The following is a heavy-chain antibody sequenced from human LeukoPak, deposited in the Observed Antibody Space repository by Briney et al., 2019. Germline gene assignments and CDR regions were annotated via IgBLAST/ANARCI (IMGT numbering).Heavy chain of an antibody. CDR2: ISGSGGDK. CDR3: AKDGLGCRGGSYYSDY. D-gene: IGHD2-15*01. V-gene: IGHV3-23*01. J-gene: IGHJ4*02. CDR1: GFTFSTYA. Sequence: GGSLRLSCAASGFTFSTYAMSWARQAPGKGLEWVSAISGSGGDKYYADSGKGRFTISRDNSKNSLYLQINSLRAEGTAVYYFAKDGLGCRGGSYYSDYWGQGTLVTVSS.